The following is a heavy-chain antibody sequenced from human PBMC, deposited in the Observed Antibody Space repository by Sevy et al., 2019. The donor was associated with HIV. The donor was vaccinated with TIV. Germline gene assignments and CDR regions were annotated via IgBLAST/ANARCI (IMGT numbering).Heavy chain of an antibody. V-gene: IGHV3-30-3*01. CDR2: ISYDGSSH. CDR3: TRDAGYNTDWYPSDS. Sequence: GGSLRLSCAASEFMFSTYAMHWVRQAPGKGLEWVAVISYDGSSHYYADSVKGRFTISRDNSKNTLFLQMNSLRLEDTAFYYCTRDAGYNTDWYPSDSWGQGTLVTVSS. J-gene: IGHJ4*02. CDR1: EFMFSTYA. D-gene: IGHD6-19*01.